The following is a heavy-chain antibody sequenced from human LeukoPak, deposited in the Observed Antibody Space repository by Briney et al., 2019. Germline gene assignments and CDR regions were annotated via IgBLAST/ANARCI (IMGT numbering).Heavy chain of an antibody. Sequence: PSGTLSLTCAVSGGSISSSNWWSWVRQPPGKGLEWIGEIYHSGSTNYNPSLKSRVTISVDKSKNQFSPKLSSVTAADTAVYYCARNLLYGDYRAFDIWGQGTMVTVSS. V-gene: IGHV4-4*02. J-gene: IGHJ3*02. CDR3: ARNLLYGDYRAFDI. CDR2: IYHSGST. CDR1: GGSISSSNW. D-gene: IGHD4-17*01.